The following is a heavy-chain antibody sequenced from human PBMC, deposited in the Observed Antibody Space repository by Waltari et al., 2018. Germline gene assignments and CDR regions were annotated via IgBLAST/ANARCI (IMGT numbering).Heavy chain of an antibody. Sequence: QVQLQESGPGLVKPSETLSLTCTVSGGSISSYYWSWIRQPPGKGLEWIGYIYYSGSTNYNPSLKSRVTISVDTSKNQFSLKLSSVTAADTAVYYCARDEGDMAIMFGFDPWGQGTLVTVSS. D-gene: IGHD3-16*01. CDR1: GGSISSYY. CDR2: IYYSGST. J-gene: IGHJ5*02. V-gene: IGHV4-59*01. CDR3: ARDEGDMAIMFGFDP.